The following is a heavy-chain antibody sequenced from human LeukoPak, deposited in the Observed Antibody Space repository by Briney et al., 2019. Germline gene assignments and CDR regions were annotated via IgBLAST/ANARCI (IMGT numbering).Heavy chain of an antibody. J-gene: IGHJ5*02. V-gene: IGHV1-69*05. CDR2: IIPIFGTA. Sequence: ASVKVSCKASGGTFSSYAISWVRQAPGQGREWRGRIIPIFGTANYAQKFQGRVTITTDESTSTAYMERSKLRYEHTAVYYCARDRPRWPFDPWGQGTLVTVSS. CDR3: ARDRPRWPFDP. D-gene: IGHD2-15*01. CDR1: GGTFSSYA.